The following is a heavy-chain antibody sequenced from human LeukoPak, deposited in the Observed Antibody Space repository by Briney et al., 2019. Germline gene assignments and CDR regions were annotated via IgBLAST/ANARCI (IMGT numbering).Heavy chain of an antibody. J-gene: IGHJ4*02. D-gene: IGHD3-22*01. CDR1: GGSISSYY. Sequence: SETLSLTCTVSGGSISSYYWSWIRQPPGKGLEWIGYTHYSGSTNYNPSLKSRVTISVDTSTNQFSLKLISVTAADTALYYCARNFYASSGYYLDDFYFDFWGQGTLVTVSS. V-gene: IGHV4-59*12. CDR3: ARNFYASSGYYLDDFYFDF. CDR2: THYSGST.